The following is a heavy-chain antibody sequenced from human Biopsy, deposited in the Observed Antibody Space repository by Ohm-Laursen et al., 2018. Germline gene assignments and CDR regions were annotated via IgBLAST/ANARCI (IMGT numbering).Heavy chain of an antibody. CDR3: ARNTGWYGDLYYFDY. D-gene: IGHD6-19*01. V-gene: IGHV1-46*01. CDR2: INPSGSTT. CDR1: GYSFTSYY. Sequence: SSVKVSCKASGYSFTSYYTHWVRQAPGQGLEWMGMINPSGSTTSYPQIFQGRVTMTRDTSKSTVYMELSSLRSADTAVYFCARNTGWYGDLYYFDYWGQGTLVTVSS. J-gene: IGHJ4*02.